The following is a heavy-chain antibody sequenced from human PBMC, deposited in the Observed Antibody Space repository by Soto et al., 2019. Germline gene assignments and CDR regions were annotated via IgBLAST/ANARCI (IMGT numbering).Heavy chain of an antibody. CDR1: EVTYSTYT. V-gene: IGHV3-30*03. CDR3: AREYSDGWFDP. Sequence: SLRDSCAAAEVTYSTYTMHRVRQAPGKGLEWVAVISYDGSNKYYADSVKGRFTISRDNSKNTVYLQMNSLRAEDSAEYYCAREYSDGWFDPWGQGTLVTVSS. J-gene: IGHJ5*02. D-gene: IGHD2-21*01. CDR2: ISYDGSNK.